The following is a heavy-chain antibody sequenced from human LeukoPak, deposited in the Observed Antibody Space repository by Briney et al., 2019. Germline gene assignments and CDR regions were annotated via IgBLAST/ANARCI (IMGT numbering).Heavy chain of an antibody. CDR2: ISYDGSNK. CDR3: AKEDEGYGDFYGMDV. CDR1: GFTFSSYG. J-gene: IGHJ6*02. Sequence: GRSLRLSCAASGFTFSSYGMHWVRQASGKGLEWVGVISYDGSNKYYADSVKGRFTISRDNSKNTLYLQMNSLRAEDTAVYYCAKEDEGYGDFYGMDVWGQGTTVTVSS. V-gene: IGHV3-30*18. D-gene: IGHD4-17*01.